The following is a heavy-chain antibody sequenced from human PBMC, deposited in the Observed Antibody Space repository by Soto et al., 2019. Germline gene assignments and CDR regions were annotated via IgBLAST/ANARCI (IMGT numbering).Heavy chain of an antibody. Sequence: GGYLRLSCAASGFTFSNYSMNWVRQAPGKGLEWVSSISSSSRYIYHADSVKGRFTISRGNAHNSLYLQMNSLRAEDTAVYYCARHIPGTAVDGGAFDIWGQGTMGTVSS. CDR3: ARHIPGTAVDGGAFDI. J-gene: IGHJ3*02. D-gene: IGHD6-19*01. CDR2: ISSSSRYI. V-gene: IGHV3-21*01. CDR1: GFTFSNYS.